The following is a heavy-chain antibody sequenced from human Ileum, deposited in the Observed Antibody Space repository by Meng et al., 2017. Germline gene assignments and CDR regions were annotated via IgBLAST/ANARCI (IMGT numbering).Heavy chain of an antibody. V-gene: IGHV1-2*06. D-gene: IGHD6-13*01. J-gene: IGHJ4*02. Sequence: QVQLVQSGAEVKKPGASVKVSCKTSGYTFTDYYNKWLRQAPGQGLEWMGRINPKSGIRHYAQKFQGRVTMTSDTSTSTAYMEVSGLTSDDTAVYYCSGASSSSYLGYWGQGTLVTVSS. CDR3: SGASSSSYLGY. CDR2: INPKSGIR. CDR1: GYTFTDYY.